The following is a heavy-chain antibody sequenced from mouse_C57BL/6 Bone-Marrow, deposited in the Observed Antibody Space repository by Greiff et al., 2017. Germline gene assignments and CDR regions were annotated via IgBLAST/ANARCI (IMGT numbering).Heavy chain of an antibody. Sequence: QVQLKQSGAELVKPGASVKMSCKASGYTFTTYPIEWMKQNHGKSLEWIGNFHPYNDDTKYNEKFKGKATLTVEKSSSTVYLELSRLTSDDSAVYYCAKPSFYFGSSYPIAYWGRGTLVTVSA. D-gene: IGHD1-1*01. CDR3: AKPSFYFGSSYPIAY. CDR2: FHPYNDDT. CDR1: GYTFTTYP. J-gene: IGHJ3*01. V-gene: IGHV1-47*01.